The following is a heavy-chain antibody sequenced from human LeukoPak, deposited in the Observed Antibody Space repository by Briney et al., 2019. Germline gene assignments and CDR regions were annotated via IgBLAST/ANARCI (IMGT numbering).Heavy chain of an antibody. CDR3: AREAYNWNVDAFDI. V-gene: IGHV4-39*07. CDR2: IYYSGST. CDR1: GGSFSGNY. Sequence: PSETLSLTCGVSGGSFSGNYWAWISQPPGKGLEWIGTIYYSGSTYYNPSLNSRVTMSLDTSKNQFSLKLTSVTAADTAVYYCAREAYNWNVDAFDIWGQGTMVTVSS. D-gene: IGHD1-20*01. J-gene: IGHJ3*02.